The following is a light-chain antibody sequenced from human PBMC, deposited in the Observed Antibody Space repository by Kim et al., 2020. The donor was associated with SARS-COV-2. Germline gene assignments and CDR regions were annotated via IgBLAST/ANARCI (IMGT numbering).Light chain of an antibody. CDR2: SAS. Sequence: DIQMTQSPSSLSASVGDRVTIACRASQSISSYLNWYQQKSGKAPKLLIYSASSLQSGVPSRFSGSGSGTDFTLTISSLQPEDVATYYCQQSHTAPLLTFGGGTKVDIK. J-gene: IGKJ4*01. CDR3: QQSHTAPLLT. V-gene: IGKV1-39*01. CDR1: QSISSY.